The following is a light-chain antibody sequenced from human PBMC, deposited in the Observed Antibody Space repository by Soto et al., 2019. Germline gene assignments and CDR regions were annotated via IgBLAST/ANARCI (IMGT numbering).Light chain of an antibody. CDR2: DSD. Sequence: QSVLTQPPSVSAAPGQKVTISCSGTVSNIGRNYVSWYQQFPGTVPKLLIYDSDKRPSGIPDRFSASKSGASATLGITGLQTGDEADYYCGAWDSSLSTYVFGTGTKLTVL. CDR3: GAWDSSLSTYV. CDR1: VSNIGRNY. V-gene: IGLV1-51*01. J-gene: IGLJ1*01.